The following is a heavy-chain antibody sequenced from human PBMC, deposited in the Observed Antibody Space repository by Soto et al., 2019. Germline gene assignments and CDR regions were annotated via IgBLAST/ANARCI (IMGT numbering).Heavy chain of an antibody. CDR3: AKDTAPLWFGESGLFDY. CDR2: ISWNSGSI. CDR1: GFTFDDYA. D-gene: IGHD3-10*01. Sequence: EVQLVESGGGLVQPGRSLRLSCAASGFTFDDYAMHWVRQAPGKGLEWVSGISWNSGSIGYADSVKGRFTISRDNAKNSLYLQMNSLRAEDTALYYCAKDTAPLWFGESGLFDYWGQGTLVTVSS. J-gene: IGHJ4*02. V-gene: IGHV3-9*01.